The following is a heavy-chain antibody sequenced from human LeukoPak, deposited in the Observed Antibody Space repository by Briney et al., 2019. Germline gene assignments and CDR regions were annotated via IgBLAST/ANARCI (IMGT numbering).Heavy chain of an antibody. V-gene: IGHV3-23*01. J-gene: IGHJ4*02. CDR1: GFTFSSYA. D-gene: IGHD6-19*01. Sequence: PGGSLRLSCAASGFTFSSYAMSWVRQAPGKGLEWVSTISTTGGTTYYADSVKGRFTISRDNSKNTLYLQMNSLRAEDTAVYYCTPASSGWGYGYWGQGTLVTVSS. CDR3: TPASSGWGYGY. CDR2: ISTTGGTT.